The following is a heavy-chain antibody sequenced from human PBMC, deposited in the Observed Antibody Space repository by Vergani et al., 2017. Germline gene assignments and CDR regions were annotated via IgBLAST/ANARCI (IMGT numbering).Heavy chain of an antibody. J-gene: IGHJ4*02. CDR1: GGSISSYY. CDR2: IYYSGST. V-gene: IGHV4-59*08. D-gene: IGHD6-6*01. Sequence: QVQLQESGPGLVKPSETLSLTCTVSGGSISSYYWSWIRQPPGKGLEWIGYIYYSGSTNSNPSLKSRVTISVDTSKNQFSLKLSSVTAADTAVYYCARLERIAAPFDYWGQGTLVTVSS. CDR3: ARLERIAAPFDY.